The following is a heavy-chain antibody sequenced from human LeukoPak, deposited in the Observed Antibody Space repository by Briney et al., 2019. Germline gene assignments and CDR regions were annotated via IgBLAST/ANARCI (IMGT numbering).Heavy chain of an antibody. CDR1: GGTFSSYA. Sequence: PWASVKVSCKASGGTFSSYAISWVRQAPGQGLEWMGGIIPIFGTANYAQKFQGRVTITTDESTSTAYMELSSLRSEDTAVYYCARGGDQLLYYYYYYMNVWGKGTTVTVSS. CDR3: ARGGDQLLYYYYYYMNV. D-gene: IGHD2-2*01. V-gene: IGHV1-69*05. J-gene: IGHJ6*03. CDR2: IIPIFGTA.